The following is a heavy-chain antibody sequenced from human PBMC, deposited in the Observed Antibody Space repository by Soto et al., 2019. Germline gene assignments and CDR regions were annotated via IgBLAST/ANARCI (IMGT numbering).Heavy chain of an antibody. D-gene: IGHD3-22*01. J-gene: IGHJ4*02. V-gene: IGHV5-10-1*01. Sequence: GESLKISCNGSGYSFACYWITWVRQKPWKGLEWMGRIDPSDSQTYYSPSFRGHVTISATKSITTVFLQWSSLRASDTAMYYCARQIYDSDTGPNFQYYFDSWSQGTPVTVSS. CDR3: ARQIYDSDTGPNFQYYFDS. CDR1: GYSFACYW. CDR2: IDPSDSQT.